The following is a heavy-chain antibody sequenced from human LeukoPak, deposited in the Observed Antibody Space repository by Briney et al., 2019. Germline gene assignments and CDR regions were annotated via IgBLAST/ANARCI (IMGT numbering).Heavy chain of an antibody. CDR3: ARDPYSGSYGNYYYYFMDV. CDR2: ISSSSSTI. V-gene: IGHV3-48*04. D-gene: IGHD1-26*01. CDR1: GFTFSSYS. J-gene: IGHJ6*03. Sequence: GGSLRLSCAASGFTFSSYSMNWVRQAPGKGLEWVSYISSSSSTIYYADSVKGRFTISRDNAKNSLYLQMNSLRAEDTAVYYCARDPYSGSYGNYYYYFMDVWGKGTTVTISS.